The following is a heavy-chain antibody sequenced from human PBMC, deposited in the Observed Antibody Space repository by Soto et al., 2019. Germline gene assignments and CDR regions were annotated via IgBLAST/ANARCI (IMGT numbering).Heavy chain of an antibody. CDR1: GCTFSSYA. CDR2: IIPIFGTA. J-gene: IGHJ4*02. V-gene: IGHV1-69*13. D-gene: IGHD3-22*01. Sequence: SVKVSCKASGCTFSSYAISWVRQAHGQGLEWMGGIIPIFGTANYAQKFQGRVTITADESTSTAYMELSSLRSEDTAVYYCARWVYDSSGYYPAWGQGTLVTVSS. CDR3: ARWVYDSSGYYPA.